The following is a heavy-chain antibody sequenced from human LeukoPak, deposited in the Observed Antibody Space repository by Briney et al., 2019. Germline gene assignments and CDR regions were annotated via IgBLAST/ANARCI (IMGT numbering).Heavy chain of an antibody. V-gene: IGHV3-48*03. CDR1: GFTFSSYE. D-gene: IGHD3-10*01. CDR2: ISSSGSTI. Sequence: GGSLRLSCAASGFTFSSYEMNWVRQAPGKGLEWVSYISSSGSTIYYADSVKGRFTISRDNAKNSLYLQMNSLRAEDTAVYYCARLLWFGEWVDYWGQGTLVTVSS. CDR3: ARLLWFGEWVDY. J-gene: IGHJ4*02.